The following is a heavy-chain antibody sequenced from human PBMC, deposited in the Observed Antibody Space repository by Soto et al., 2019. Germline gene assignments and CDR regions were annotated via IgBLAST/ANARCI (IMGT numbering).Heavy chain of an antibody. CDR2: ISNDGTVK. D-gene: IGHD3-22*01. V-gene: IGHV3-30-3*01. J-gene: IGHJ4*02. Sequence: PGGSLRLSCAASGFTFGTYPMHWVRQAPGKGLEWLANISNDGTVKYYADSVKGRFTISRDTSENTLYLEMNSLRAEDTAVYYCARDFFYDSSGYYPFFDYWGQGTLVTVSS. CDR1: GFTFGTYP. CDR3: ARDFFYDSSGYYPFFDY.